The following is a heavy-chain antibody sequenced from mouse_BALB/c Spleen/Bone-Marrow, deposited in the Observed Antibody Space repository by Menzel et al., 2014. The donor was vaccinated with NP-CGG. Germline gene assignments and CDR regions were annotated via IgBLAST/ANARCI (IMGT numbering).Heavy chain of an antibody. CDR3: ARLLLRFYALDY. J-gene: IGHJ4*01. CDR1: GHTFTSYW. CDR2: INPSNGRT. V-gene: IGHV1S81*02. D-gene: IGHD1-1*01. Sequence: VQLQQSGAELVKPGASVKLSCKASGHTFTSYWIHWVKQRPGQGLEWIGEINPSNGRTNYNEKFKSKATLTVDKSSSTAYMQLSSLTSEDSAVYYCARLLLRFYALDYWGQGTSVTVSS.